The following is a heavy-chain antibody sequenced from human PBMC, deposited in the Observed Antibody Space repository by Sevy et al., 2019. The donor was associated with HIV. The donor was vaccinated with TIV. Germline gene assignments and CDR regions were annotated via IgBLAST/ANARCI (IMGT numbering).Heavy chain of an antibody. V-gene: IGHV4-59*13. CDR1: GASLSTYY. J-gene: IGHJ4*02. Sequence: SETLSLTCTVFGASLSTYYWNWIRQPPGKGLEWIGYIYKTGSTNYNSSLKSRVTISIDTSQNHFSLNLNSVTAADTAVYYCARSPYDILTGSSDSFDYWGQGSLVTVSS. D-gene: IGHD3-9*01. CDR2: IYKTGST. CDR3: ARSPYDILTGSSDSFDY.